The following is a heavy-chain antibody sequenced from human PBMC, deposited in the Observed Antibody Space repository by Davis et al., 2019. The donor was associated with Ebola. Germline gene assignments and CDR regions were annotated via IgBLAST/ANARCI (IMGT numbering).Heavy chain of an antibody. Sequence: GESLKISCAASGFTFSSYEMNWVRQAPGKGLEWVSYISSSGSTIYYADSVKGRFTISRDNAKNSLYLQMNSLRAEDTAVYYCARGYYDFWSGTYYYGMDVWGQGTTVTVSS. CDR3: ARGYYDFWSGTYYYGMDV. CDR2: ISSSGSTI. J-gene: IGHJ6*02. CDR1: GFTFSSYE. V-gene: IGHV3-48*03. D-gene: IGHD3-3*01.